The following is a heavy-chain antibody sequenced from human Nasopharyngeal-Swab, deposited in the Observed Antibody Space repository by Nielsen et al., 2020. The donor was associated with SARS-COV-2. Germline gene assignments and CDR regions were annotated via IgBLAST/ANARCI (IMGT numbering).Heavy chain of an antibody. J-gene: IGHJ4*02. D-gene: IGHD3/OR15-3a*01. CDR1: GFTFSSYA. V-gene: IGHV3-23*01. Sequence: GESLKISCAASGFTFSSYAMSWDRQAPGKGLEWVSSISGNTCTTYYTNSVKGRFTISRDNSKNTLSLQMNSLRAEDTAVYYCAKEMGLVGGIANPLFDYWGQGTLVTVSS. CDR2: ISGNTCTT. CDR3: AKEMGLVGGIANPLFDY.